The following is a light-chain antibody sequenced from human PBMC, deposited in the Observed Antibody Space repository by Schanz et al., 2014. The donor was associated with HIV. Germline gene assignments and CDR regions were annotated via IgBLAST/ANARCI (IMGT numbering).Light chain of an antibody. V-gene: IGKV1-39*01. Sequence: DIQMTQSPSSLSASIGDRVTITCRASQSISSHLNWYQQKPGKAPKLLIYAASSLQSGVPSRFSGSGSGTDFTLTISSLQPEDFATYYCQQSLSAPLTFGGGTKVEI. CDR1: QSISSH. J-gene: IGKJ4*01. CDR2: AAS. CDR3: QQSLSAPLT.